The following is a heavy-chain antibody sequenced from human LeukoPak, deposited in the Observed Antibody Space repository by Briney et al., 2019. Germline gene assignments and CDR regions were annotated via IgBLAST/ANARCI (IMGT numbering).Heavy chain of an antibody. J-gene: IGHJ4*02. CDR3: ARANSFDSSGYYFDY. Sequence: QSGGSLRLSCTAPGFTFGNYALSWFRQAPGKGLEWVAFIRSKTYRGTTEYAASVKGRFTISRDDSKSIAYLQMNSLKTEDTAVYYCARANSFDSSGYYFDYWGQGTLVTVSS. D-gene: IGHD3-22*01. CDR2: IRSKTYRGTT. V-gene: IGHV3-49*03. CDR1: GFTFGNYA.